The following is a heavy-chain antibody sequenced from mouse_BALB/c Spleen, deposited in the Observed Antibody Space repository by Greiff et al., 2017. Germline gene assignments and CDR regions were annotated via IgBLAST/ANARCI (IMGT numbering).Heavy chain of an antibody. CDR1: GYSITSDYA. V-gene: IGHV3-2*02. D-gene: IGHD1-1*01. CDR3: ARYYDGGYWYFDV. CDR2: ISYSGST. J-gene: IGHJ1*01. Sequence: DVQLQESGPGLVKPSQSLSLTCTVTGYSITSDYAWNWIRQFPGNKLEWMGYISYSGSTSYNPSLKSRISITRDTSKNQFFLQLNSVTTEDTATYYCARYYDGGYWYFDVWGAGTTVTVSS.